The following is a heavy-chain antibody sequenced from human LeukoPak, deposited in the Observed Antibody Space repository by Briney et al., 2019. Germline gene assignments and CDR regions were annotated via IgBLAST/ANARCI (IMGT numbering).Heavy chain of an antibody. J-gene: IGHJ5*02. D-gene: IGHD2-21*02. Sequence: SETLSLTCTVSGGSVSSCYWGWIRQPPGKGMEWIAYIYYSGITNYNPSLKRRVTISLDTPKNQISLKLSSVTAADTAVYYCARLQVYCGGDCYPRWFDPWGQGTLVTVSS. CDR1: GGSVSSCY. CDR3: ARLQVYCGGDCYPRWFDP. V-gene: IGHV4-59*08. CDR2: IYYSGIT.